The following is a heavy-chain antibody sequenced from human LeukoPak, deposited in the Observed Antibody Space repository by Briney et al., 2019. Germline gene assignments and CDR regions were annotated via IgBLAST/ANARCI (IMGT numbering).Heavy chain of an antibody. V-gene: IGHV4-34*01. CDR1: GGSITGYY. J-gene: IGHJ4*02. CDR2: IHYTGAT. Sequence: PETLSLTCAVYGGSITGYYWSWIRQTPGRGLEWVGEIHYTGATSYNPSLKSRATISTDTSKNQFSLKLSSVTAADTAVYYCAREQPSGSYQTYFDYWGQGTLVTVSS. CDR3: AREQPSGSYQTYFDY. D-gene: IGHD1-26*01.